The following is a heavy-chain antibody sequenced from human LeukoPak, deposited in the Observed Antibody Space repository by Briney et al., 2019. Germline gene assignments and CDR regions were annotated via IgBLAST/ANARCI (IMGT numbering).Heavy chain of an antibody. CDR3: ARWASSVDC. Sequence: GGSLRLSCAASGFTVTSNYISWVRQAPGKGLEWVSVIYSGGSTYYADSVKGRFTISRDISKNTLYLQMNSLRAEDTAVYYCARWASSVDCWGQGTLVTVSS. CDR1: GFTVTSNY. CDR2: IYSGGST. J-gene: IGHJ4*02. D-gene: IGHD6-6*01. V-gene: IGHV3-66*01.